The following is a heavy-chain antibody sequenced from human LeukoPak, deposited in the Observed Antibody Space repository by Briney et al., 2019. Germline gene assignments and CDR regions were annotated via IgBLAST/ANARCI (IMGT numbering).Heavy chain of an antibody. Sequence: SETLSLTCIVSGGSISNYYWSWIRQPAGKGLEWIGRIYTSGSTNYNPSLKSRVTMSVDTSKNQFSLKLTSVSAADTAVYYCARSCRILDIVATIRARLGGNGFDIWGQGTMVTVSS. CDR1: GGSISNYY. J-gene: IGHJ3*02. CDR3: ARSCRILDIVATIRARLGGNGFDI. CDR2: IYTSGST. D-gene: IGHD5-12*01. V-gene: IGHV4-4*07.